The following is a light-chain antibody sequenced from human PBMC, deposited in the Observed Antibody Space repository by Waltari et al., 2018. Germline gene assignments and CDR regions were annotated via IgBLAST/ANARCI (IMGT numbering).Light chain of an antibody. CDR2: WPS. V-gene: IGKV4-1*01. J-gene: IGKJ1*01. Sequence: DIVMTESPGSLAVCLGERATLNCKSGQSRVYNPNDKNYLAWYQQKPGQPPKLLIYWPSTRASGVPDRFSGSGSGTDFTLTISSLQAEDVAVYYCQKYYRRRTFGQGTRVEVK. CDR1: QSRVYNPNDKNY. CDR3: QKYYRRRT.